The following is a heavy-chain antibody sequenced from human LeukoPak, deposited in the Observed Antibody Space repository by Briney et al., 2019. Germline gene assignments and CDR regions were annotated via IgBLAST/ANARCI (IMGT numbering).Heavy chain of an antibody. D-gene: IGHD6-19*01. CDR2: VSAFNGHT. CDR1: NYTFTDYG. V-gene: IGHV1-18*01. J-gene: IGHJ4*02. CDR3: ARALAETGRGPRDFDF. Sequence: ASVRVSCKASNYTFTDYGINWVRQAPGQGLEWVGWVSAFNGHTFYAQKFQGRITMTTDTSTSTAHMELRSLTSDDTAVYYCARALAETGRGPRDFDFWGQGTLVTVSS.